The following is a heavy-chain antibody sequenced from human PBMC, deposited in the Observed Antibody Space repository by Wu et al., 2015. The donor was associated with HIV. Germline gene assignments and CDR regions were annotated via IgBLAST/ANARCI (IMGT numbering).Heavy chain of an antibody. V-gene: IGHV1-69*13. CDR1: GYILTSYP. Sequence: QVQLVQSGAEVKKPGASVKVSCKCSGYILTSYPIGWVRQAPGQGLEWVGRVIPIFGSATYAQKFQGRVTITADESTSTAYLDLRGLISDDTAVFYCATQQLGRNILDSWGQGTLVTVSS. CDR3: ATQQLGRNILDS. J-gene: IGHJ4*02. D-gene: IGHD1-1*01. CDR2: VIPIFGSA.